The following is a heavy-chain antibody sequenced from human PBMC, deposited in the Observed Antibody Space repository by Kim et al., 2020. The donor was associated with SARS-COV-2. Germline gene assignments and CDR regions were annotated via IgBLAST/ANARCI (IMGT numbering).Heavy chain of an antibody. CDR3: AKDRNSIAVAGPYFDY. CDR1: GFTFSSYG. CDR2: ISYDGSNK. V-gene: IGHV3-30*18. Sequence: GGSLRLSCAASGFTFSSYGMHWVRQAPGKGLEWVAVISYDGSNKYYADSVKGRFTISRDNSKNTLYLQMNSLRAEDTAVYYCAKDRNSIAVAGPYFDYWGQEPWSPSPQ. D-gene: IGHD6-19*01. J-gene: IGHJ4*01.